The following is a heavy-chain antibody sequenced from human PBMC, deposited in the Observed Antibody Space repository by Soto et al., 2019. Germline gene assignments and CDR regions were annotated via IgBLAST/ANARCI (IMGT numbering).Heavy chain of an antibody. CDR3: ARQIYDSDTGPTFQYYFDC. D-gene: IGHD3-22*01. J-gene: IGHJ4*02. V-gene: IGHV5-10-1*01. CDR1: GYSFAGYW. CDR2: IDPSDSQA. Sequence: GESLKISCKGSGYSFAGYWITWVRQKPGKGLEWMGRIDPSDSQAYYSPSFRGHVTISVTKSITTVFLQWSSLRASDTALYYCARQIYDSDTGPTFQYYFDCCGQGTRVTVSS.